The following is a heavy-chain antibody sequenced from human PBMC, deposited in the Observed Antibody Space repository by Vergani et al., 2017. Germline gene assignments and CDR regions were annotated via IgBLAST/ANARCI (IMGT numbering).Heavy chain of an antibody. D-gene: IGHD3-22*01. Sequence: QVQLMQSGAEVKKPGSSVKVSCKASGGTFSSYTISWVRQAPGQGLEWMGRIIPILGIANYAQKFQGRVTITADKSTSTAYMELSSLRSEDTAVYYCATRYYYDSSGYPHIFDYWGQGTLVTVSS. J-gene: IGHJ4*02. CDR2: IIPILGIA. CDR3: ATRYYYDSSGYPHIFDY. V-gene: IGHV1-69*02. CDR1: GGTFSSYT.